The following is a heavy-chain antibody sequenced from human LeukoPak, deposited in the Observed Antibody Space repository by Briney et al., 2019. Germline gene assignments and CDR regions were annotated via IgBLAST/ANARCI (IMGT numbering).Heavy chain of an antibody. V-gene: IGHV3-74*01. Sequence: GSPRLSCAASGFTFSGYWMHWVRQAPGKGLVRVSRSNIDGSSTSYADSVKGRFTISRDNAKNTLYLQMNSLRAEDTAVYYCARSSGRSYSYSGGQATLATVSS. CDR1: GFTFSGYW. J-gene: IGHJ5*01. CDR3: ARSSGRSYSYS. D-gene: IGHD2-15*01. CDR2: SNIDGSST.